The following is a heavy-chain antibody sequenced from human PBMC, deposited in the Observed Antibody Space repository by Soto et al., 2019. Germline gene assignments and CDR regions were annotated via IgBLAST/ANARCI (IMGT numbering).Heavy chain of an antibody. Sequence: QVQLVESGGGVVQPGRSLRLSCAASGFIFSNYGIYWVRQAPGRGLEWVAVISHDGGTKYYADSVRGRFTISRDNSRNTVYMQMNSLRADDTAVFYCTRDILEGPTADWYFDLWGRGSLVLVSS. CDR1: GFIFSNYG. V-gene: IGHV3-30*03. D-gene: IGHD1-26*01. CDR3: TRDILEGPTADWYFDL. CDR2: ISHDGGTK. J-gene: IGHJ2*01.